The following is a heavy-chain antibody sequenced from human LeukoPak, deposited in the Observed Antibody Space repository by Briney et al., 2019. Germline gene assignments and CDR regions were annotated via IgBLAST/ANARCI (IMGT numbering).Heavy chain of an antibody. CDR2: INHSGST. J-gene: IGHJ4*02. CDR1: GGSFSGYY. V-gene: IGHV4-34*01. CDR3: ARARLYGGWYRWDYFAY. D-gene: IGHD6-19*01. Sequence: SETLSLTCAVYGGSFSGYYWSWIRQPPGKGLEWIGEINHSGSTNYNPSLKSRVTISVDTSKNQFSLKLSSVTAADTAVYYCARARLYGGWYRWDYFAYWGQGTLVTVSS.